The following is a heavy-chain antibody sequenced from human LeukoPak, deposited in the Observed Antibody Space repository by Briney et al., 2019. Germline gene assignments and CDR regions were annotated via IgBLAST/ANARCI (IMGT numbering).Heavy chain of an antibody. V-gene: IGHV4-59*08. J-gene: IGHJ3*02. D-gene: IGHD4-23*01. CDR3: ARADLHGGNPFDCFDI. CDR1: GGSISRYY. Sequence: SETLSLTCSVSGGSISRYYWSWIRQSPGKGLEWIGYIYSSGSTDYNPALKSRATISLDTPKNQFSLRLSSVTAADTAIYYCARADLHGGNPFDCFDIWGQGTMLTVSS. CDR2: IYSSGST.